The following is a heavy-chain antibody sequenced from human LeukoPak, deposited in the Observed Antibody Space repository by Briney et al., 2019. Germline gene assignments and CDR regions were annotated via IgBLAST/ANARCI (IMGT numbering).Heavy chain of an antibody. CDR2: IYYSGST. D-gene: IGHD3-3*01. Sequence: PSETLSLTCTVSGGSISSYYWSWIRQPPGKGLEWIGYIYYSGSTDYNPSLKSRVTISVDTSKNQFSLKLSSVPAADTAVYYCARDTNAYYDFWSGYLGAFDIWGQGTMVTVSS. J-gene: IGHJ3*02. V-gene: IGHV4-59*01. CDR3: ARDTNAYYDFWSGYLGAFDI. CDR1: GGSISSYY.